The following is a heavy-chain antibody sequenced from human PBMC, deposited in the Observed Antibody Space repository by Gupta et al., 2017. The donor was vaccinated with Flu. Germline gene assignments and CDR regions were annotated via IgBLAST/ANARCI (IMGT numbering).Heavy chain of an antibody. CDR1: GFRFHDYA. CDR2: INWNGGKV. J-gene: IGHJ2*01. CDR3: LREILTGDWYIDL. D-gene: IGHD7-27*01. Sequence: EVQLVESGGGLARPGGSLRLSCAASGFRFHDYAMSWVRQRPGRGLEWVSGINWNGGKVNYADSVKGRFTISRDNAKNSLYLELNSLRPEDTALYHCLREILTGDWYIDLWGRGTLVTVSS. V-gene: IGHV3-20*01.